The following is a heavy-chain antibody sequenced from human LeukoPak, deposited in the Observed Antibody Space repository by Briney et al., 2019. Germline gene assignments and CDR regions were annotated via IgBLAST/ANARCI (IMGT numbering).Heavy chain of an antibody. Sequence: GGSLTLSCAASGFSVSTNYMNWVRQAPGKGLEWVSILYSGSSTYYTDSVKGRFTISRDNSRYTLYLHMTNLRAEDTALYYCARVGDHYHWYLDLWGRGSLLTVSS. CDR3: ARVGDHYHWYLDL. CDR1: GFSVSTNY. J-gene: IGHJ2*01. D-gene: IGHD3-10*01. CDR2: LYSGSST. V-gene: IGHV3-53*01.